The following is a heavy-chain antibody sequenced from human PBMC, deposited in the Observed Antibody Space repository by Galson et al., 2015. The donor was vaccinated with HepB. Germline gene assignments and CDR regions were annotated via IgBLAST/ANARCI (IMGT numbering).Heavy chain of an antibody. Sequence: SVKVSCKASGGTLSSYAISWVRQAPGQGLEWMGRIIPILGITNYAQKFQGRVTITADKSTSTTYMELSSLRSEDTAVYYCASLDSSSPFDAFDIWGQGTMVTVSS. V-gene: IGHV1-69*04. J-gene: IGHJ3*02. CDR1: GGTLSSYA. CDR3: ASLDSSSPFDAFDI. D-gene: IGHD6-13*01. CDR2: IIPILGIT.